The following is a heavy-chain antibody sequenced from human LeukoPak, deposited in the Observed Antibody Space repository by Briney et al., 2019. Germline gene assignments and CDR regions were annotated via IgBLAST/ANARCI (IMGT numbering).Heavy chain of an antibody. D-gene: IGHD1-7*01. V-gene: IGHV3-21*01. CDR2: ICRSSENI. CDR3: ASQTGTNPY. J-gene: IGHJ4*02. CDR1: GFTFSSYS. Sequence: GGSLRLSCAASGFTFSSYSMSWVRQAPGKGLEWVSSICRSSENIYYADSVKGRFTISRDNAKNSLYLQMDSLRAEDTAVYYCASQTGTNPYWGQGTLVTVSS.